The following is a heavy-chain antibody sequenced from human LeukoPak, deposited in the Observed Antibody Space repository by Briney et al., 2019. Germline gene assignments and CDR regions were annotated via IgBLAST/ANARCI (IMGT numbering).Heavy chain of an antibody. CDR1: GFTFDDYA. J-gene: IGHJ4*02. CDR3: ARAAGGTSRDY. D-gene: IGHD1-26*01. V-gene: IGHV3-7*01. Sequence: GRSLRLSCAVSGFTFDDYAMHWVRQAPGKGLEWVANIKDDGSDKYYVDSVKGRFTISRDNAKNSLYLQMNSLRDDDTAVYYCARAAGGTSRDYWGQGTLVTVSS. CDR2: IKDDGSDK.